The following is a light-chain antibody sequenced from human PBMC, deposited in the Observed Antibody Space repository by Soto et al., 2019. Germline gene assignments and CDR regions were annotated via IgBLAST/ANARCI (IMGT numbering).Light chain of an antibody. CDR3: HQYYNSPLT. J-gene: IGKJ4*01. CDR1: QSVLYSSNNKNY. Sequence: DIVMTQSQDSLTVSLGERATINFKSSQSVLYSSNNKNYLAWYQQKPGQPPKLLISWASTRESGVPDRFSGSGSGTDFTLTISSLQAEDVAVYYCHQYYNSPLTFGGGTKVDIK. CDR2: WAS. V-gene: IGKV4-1*01.